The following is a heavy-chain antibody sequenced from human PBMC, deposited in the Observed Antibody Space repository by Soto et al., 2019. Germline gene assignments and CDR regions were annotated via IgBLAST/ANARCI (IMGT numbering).Heavy chain of an antibody. CDR1: GGSISSDDYY. J-gene: IGHJ4*02. V-gene: IGHV4-30-4*01. D-gene: IGHD6-6*01. CDR2: IYYNGRT. Sequence: SETLSLTCTVSGGSISSDDYYWSWIRQPPGKGLEWIGYIYYNGRTDYNPSLKSRVIISIDTSKNQFSLNLNSVSAADAAVYYCARDRSNSPDYFDYWGQGTLVTVSS. CDR3: ARDRSNSPDYFDY.